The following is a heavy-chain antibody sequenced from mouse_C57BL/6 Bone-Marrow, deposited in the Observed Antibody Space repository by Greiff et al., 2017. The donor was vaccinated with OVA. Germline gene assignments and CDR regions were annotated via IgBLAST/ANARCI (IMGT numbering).Heavy chain of an antibody. V-gene: IGHV3-6*01. CDR1: GYSITSGYY. D-gene: IGHD2-3*01. CDR3: ARRDGYYVLDY. Sequence: DVKLVESGPGLVKPSQSLSLTCSVTGYSITSGYYWNWIRQFPGNKLEWMGYISYDGSNNYNPSLKNRISITRDTSKNQFFLKLNSVTTEDTATYYCARRDGYYVLDYWGQGTTLTVSP. CDR2: ISYDGSN. J-gene: IGHJ2*01.